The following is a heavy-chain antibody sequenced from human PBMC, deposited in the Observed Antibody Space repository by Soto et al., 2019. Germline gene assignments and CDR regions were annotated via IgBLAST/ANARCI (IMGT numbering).Heavy chain of an antibody. J-gene: IGHJ6*02. V-gene: IGHV3-7*03. CDR2: IKPDGSEV. CDR3: ARESLLLYIPIYGYYYYAMGV. Sequence: EVQLVESGGGLVLPGGSPRLSCAASGFIFSSSWMTWVRQAPGKGLEWVANIKPDGSEVYYADSVKGRFTISRDNPRNSLYLQMSSLRAEGTAVYYCARESLLLYIPIYGYYYYAMGVWGQGTTVIVSS. D-gene: IGHD3-3*01. CDR1: GFIFSSSW.